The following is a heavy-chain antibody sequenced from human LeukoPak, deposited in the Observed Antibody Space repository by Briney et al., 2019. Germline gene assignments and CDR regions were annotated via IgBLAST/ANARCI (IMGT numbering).Heavy chain of an antibody. D-gene: IGHD3-3*01. CDR1: GGSISSSSYY. J-gene: IGHJ3*02. CDR2: IYYSGST. Sequence: SETLSLTCTVSGGSISSSSYYWGWIRQPPGKGLEWIGYIYYSGSTNYNPSLKSRVTISVDTSENQFSLKLSSVTAADTAVYYCARTLRPPDPFDIWGQGTMVTVSS. CDR3: ARTLRPPDPFDI. V-gene: IGHV4-61*05.